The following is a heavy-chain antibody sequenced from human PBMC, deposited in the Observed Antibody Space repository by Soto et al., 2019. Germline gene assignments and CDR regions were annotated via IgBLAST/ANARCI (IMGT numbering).Heavy chain of an antibody. CDR2: IRSKAVGGAT. V-gene: IGHV3-15*07. CDR1: GFTFSNAW. J-gene: IGHJ5*02. Sequence: EVQLVESGGGLVKPGGSLTLSCAASGFTFSNAWMNWVRHAPGKGLEWLGRIRSKAVGGATVYSASVKGRFTISRDDSKNTVFLQMESLQTDDTAVYYCTKHTSGNWFDPWCQGTLVTVSS. CDR3: TKHTSGNWFDP.